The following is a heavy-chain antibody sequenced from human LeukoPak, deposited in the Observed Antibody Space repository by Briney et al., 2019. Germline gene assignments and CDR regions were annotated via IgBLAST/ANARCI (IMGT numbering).Heavy chain of an antibody. D-gene: IGHD6-19*01. Sequence: GGSLRLSCAASGFTFSSYAMSWVRQAPGKGLEWVSAISGSGGSTYYADSVKGRFTISRDNSKNTLYLQMNSPRAEDTAVYYCAKDSSYSSGWYVPLDYWGQGTLVTVSS. J-gene: IGHJ4*02. CDR2: ISGSGGST. CDR1: GFTFSSYA. V-gene: IGHV3-23*01. CDR3: AKDSSYSSGWYVPLDY.